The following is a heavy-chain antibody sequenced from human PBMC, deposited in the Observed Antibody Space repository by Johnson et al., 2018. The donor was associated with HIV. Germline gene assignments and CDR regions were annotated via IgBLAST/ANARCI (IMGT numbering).Heavy chain of an antibody. CDR2: ISYDGDNK. CDR3: ARFSSYLDAFDI. V-gene: IGHV3-30*03. Sequence: QVQVVESGGGVVQPGRSLRLSCAASGFPFSNYGIHWVRQAPGQGLEWVAIISYDGDNKFYADSVKGRFTISRDNSRNTLYLQMNSLRAEDTAVYYCARFSSYLDAFDIWGQGTMVTVSS. CDR1: GFPFSNYG. J-gene: IGHJ3*02. D-gene: IGHD2-2*01.